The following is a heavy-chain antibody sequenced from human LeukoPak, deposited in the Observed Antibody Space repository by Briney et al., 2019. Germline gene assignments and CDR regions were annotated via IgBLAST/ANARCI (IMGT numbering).Heavy chain of an antibody. CDR1: GGSLSSGGYS. Sequence: SETLSLTCAVSGGSLSSGGYSWSWIRQPPGKGLEWIGYIYHSGSTYYNPSLKSRVTISVDRSKNQFSLKLSSVTAADTAVYYCARGGDYGDSFDYWGQGTLVTVSS. V-gene: IGHV4-30-2*01. J-gene: IGHJ4*02. D-gene: IGHD4-17*01. CDR2: IYHSGST. CDR3: ARGGDYGDSFDY.